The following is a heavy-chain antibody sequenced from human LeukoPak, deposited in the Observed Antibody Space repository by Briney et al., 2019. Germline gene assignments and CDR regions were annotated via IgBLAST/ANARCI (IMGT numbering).Heavy chain of an antibody. V-gene: IGHV4-39*01. J-gene: IGHJ4*02. Sequence: SETLSLTCTVSGGSISSSSYYWGWIRQPPGKGLEWIGSIYYSGSTYYNPSLKSRVTISVDTSKNQFSLKLSSVTAADTAVYYCARMRYYYGSGSSFDYWGQGTLVTVSS. CDR3: ARMRYYYGSGSSFDY. CDR1: GGSISSSSYY. CDR2: IYYSGST. D-gene: IGHD3-10*01.